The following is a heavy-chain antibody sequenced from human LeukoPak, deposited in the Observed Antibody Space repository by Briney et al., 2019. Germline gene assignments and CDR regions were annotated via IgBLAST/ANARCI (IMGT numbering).Heavy chain of an antibody. D-gene: IGHD4-17*01. V-gene: IGHV4-59*08. CDR1: GGSISSYY. CDR2: IYYSGST. CDR3: ARHIVVTYGDYGGNWFDP. J-gene: IGHJ5*02. Sequence: PSETLSLTCTVSGGSISSYYWSWIRQPPGKGLEWIGYIYYSGSTNYNPSLKSRVTISVDTSKNQFSLKLSSVTAADTAVYYCARHIVVTYGDYGGNWFDPWGQGTLVTVSS.